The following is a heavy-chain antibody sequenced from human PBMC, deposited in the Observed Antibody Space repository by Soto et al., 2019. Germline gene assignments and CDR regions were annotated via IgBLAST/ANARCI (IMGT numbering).Heavy chain of an antibody. CDR2: IYWDDDK. CDR1: GFSLSTSGVG. J-gene: IGHJ5*02. Sequence: QITLKESGPTLVKPTQTLTLTCTFSGFSLSTSGVGVGWIRQPPGKALEWLALIYWDDDKRYSPSLKSRLTIPKHTTKDXVVLTMTNMDPVDTATYYCAHSLYDYVWGTNWFDPWGQGTLVTVSS. D-gene: IGHD3-16*01. V-gene: IGHV2-5*02. CDR3: AHSLYDYVWGTNWFDP.